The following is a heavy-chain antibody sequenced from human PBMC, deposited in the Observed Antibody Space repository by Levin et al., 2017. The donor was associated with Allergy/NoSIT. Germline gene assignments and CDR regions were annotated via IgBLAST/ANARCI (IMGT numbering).Heavy chain of an antibody. D-gene: IGHD3-3*01. CDR2: ISGSGGST. CDR1: GFTFSSYA. CDR3: AKKTTIPLYYYYYGMDV. J-gene: IGHJ6*02. Sequence: GESLKISCAASGFTFSSYAMSWVRQAPGKGLEWVSAISGSGGSTYYADSVKGRFTISRDNSKNTLYLQMNSLRAEDTAVYYCAKKTTIPLYYYYYGMDVWGQGTTVTVSS. V-gene: IGHV3-23*01.